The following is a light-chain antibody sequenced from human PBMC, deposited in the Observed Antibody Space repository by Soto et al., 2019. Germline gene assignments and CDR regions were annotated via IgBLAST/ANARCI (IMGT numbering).Light chain of an antibody. V-gene: IGKV1-39*01. CDR2: SVS. J-gene: IGKJ1*01. Sequence: DIQMTQSPSSLSASVGDRVTITCRASQTISDDLSWYQQKPGKAPKLLISSVSTLQSGVASKLSGSGSGKEFTLTISSLQPEDFATYYCQQTYTTPWTFGQGTKVKIK. CDR3: QQTYTTPWT. CDR1: QTISDD.